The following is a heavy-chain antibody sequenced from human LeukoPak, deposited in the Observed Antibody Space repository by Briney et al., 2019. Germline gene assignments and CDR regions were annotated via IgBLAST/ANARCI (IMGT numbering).Heavy chain of an antibody. Sequence: GGSLRLSCAASGFTFSSYAMSWVRPAPGKGLEWGSAITDSGGSTYYVDSVKGRFTISRDNSKNTLYLQMNSLRAEDTAVYYCAKEKSVAGTEFDYWGQGTLVTVSS. J-gene: IGHJ4*02. CDR2: ITDSGGST. V-gene: IGHV3-23*01. CDR3: AKEKSVAGTEFDY. D-gene: IGHD6-19*01. CDR1: GFTFSSYA.